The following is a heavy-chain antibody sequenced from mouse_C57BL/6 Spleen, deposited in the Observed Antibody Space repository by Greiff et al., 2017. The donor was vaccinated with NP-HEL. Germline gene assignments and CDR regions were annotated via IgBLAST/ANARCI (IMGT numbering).Heavy chain of an antibody. Sequence: QVQLQQSGPGLVQPSQSLSITCTVSGFSLTSYGVHWVRQSPGKGLEWLGVIWSGGSTDYNAAFISRLSISRDNSKSQVFFKMNSLQAADTAIYYCARNDYYYGSTEDSMDYWGQGTSVTVSS. V-gene: IGHV2-2*01. J-gene: IGHJ4*01. CDR1: GFSLTSYG. D-gene: IGHD1-1*01. CDR3: ARNDYYYGSTEDSMDY. CDR2: IWSGGST.